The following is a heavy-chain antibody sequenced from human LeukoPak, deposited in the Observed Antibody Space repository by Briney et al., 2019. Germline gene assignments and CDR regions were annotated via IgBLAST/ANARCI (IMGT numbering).Heavy chain of an antibody. V-gene: IGHV3-21*01. CDR3: ARDGGYDILTGDPRGAFDI. J-gene: IGHJ3*02. CDR1: GFTFSSYS. Sequence: GGSLRLSCAASGFTFSSYSMNWVRQAPGKGLEWVSSISSSSSYIYYADSVKGRFTISRDNAKNSLYLQMNSLRAEDTAVYYCARDGGYDILTGDPRGAFDIWGQGTMVTVSS. D-gene: IGHD3-9*01. CDR2: ISSSSSYI.